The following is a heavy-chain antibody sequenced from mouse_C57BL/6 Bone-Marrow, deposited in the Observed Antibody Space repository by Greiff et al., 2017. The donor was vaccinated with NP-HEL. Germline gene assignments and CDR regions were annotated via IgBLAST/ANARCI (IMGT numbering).Heavy chain of an antibody. J-gene: IGHJ2*01. CDR1: GFNIKDDY. CDR2: IDPENGDT. CDR3: TPRYYYGSKGY. D-gene: IGHD1-1*01. V-gene: IGHV14-4*01. Sequence: VQLQQSGAELVRPGASVKLSCTASGFNIKDDYMHWVKQRPEQGLEWIGWIDPENGDTEYASKFQGKATITADQSSNTAYLQLSSLTSEDTAVYYCTPRYYYGSKGYWGQGTTLTVSS.